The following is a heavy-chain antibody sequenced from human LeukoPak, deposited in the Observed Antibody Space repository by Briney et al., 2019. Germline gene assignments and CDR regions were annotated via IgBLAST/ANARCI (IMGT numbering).Heavy chain of an antibody. V-gene: IGHV1-8*01. CDR1: GYTFTSYD. CDR2: MNPNSGNT. Sequence: AXXKVSCKASGYTFTSYDINWVRQAPGQGLEWMGWMNPNSGNTDYAQKLQGRVTMTRNTSISTAYMEVSRLRYEDTAVYYCARRSGTGRSPYYFDYWGQGTLVTVST. D-gene: IGHD3-3*01. J-gene: IGHJ4*02. CDR3: ARRSGTGRSPYYFDY.